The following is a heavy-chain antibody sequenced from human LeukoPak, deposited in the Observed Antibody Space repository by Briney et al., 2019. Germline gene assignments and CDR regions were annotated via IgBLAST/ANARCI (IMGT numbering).Heavy chain of an antibody. D-gene: IGHD3-16*02. J-gene: IGHJ4*02. CDR3: ARRYYDYVWGSYRYTGNYFDY. Sequence: ASVKVSCKASGYTFTGYYMHWVRQAPGQGLEWMGWINTNTGNPTYAQGFTGRFVFSLDTSVSTAYLQISSLKAEDTAVYYCARRYYDYVWGSYRYTGNYFDYWGQGTLVTVSS. CDR2: INTNTGNP. CDR1: GYTFTGYY. V-gene: IGHV7-4-1*02.